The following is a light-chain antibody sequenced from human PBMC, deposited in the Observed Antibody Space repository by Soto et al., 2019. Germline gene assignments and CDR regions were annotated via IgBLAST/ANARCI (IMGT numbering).Light chain of an antibody. CDR1: QSMSRW. J-gene: IGKJ5*01. CDR3: QQSYNTPIT. Sequence: SPSAVPASVGDRVTITCRASQSMSRWLAWYQHKPGKAPKVLIYDVSNLESGVPSRFSGSGSESDFILTISGLQPDDFATYFCQQSYNTPITFGQGRRLEI. CDR2: DVS. V-gene: IGKV1-5*01.